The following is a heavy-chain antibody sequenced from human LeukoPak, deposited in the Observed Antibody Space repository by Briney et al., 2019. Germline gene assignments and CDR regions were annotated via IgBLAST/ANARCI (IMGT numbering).Heavy chain of an antibody. J-gene: IGHJ6*03. Sequence: SETLSLTCAVYGGSFSGYYWSWIRQPPGKGLEWIGEINHSGSTTYNPSLKSRVIISVDTSKNQFSLKLSSVTAADTAVYYCARAYYYDSSGSHYYYYYYYMDVWGKGTTVTVSS. CDR3: ARAYYYDSSGSHYYYYYYYMDV. CDR1: GGSFSGYY. CDR2: INHSGST. V-gene: IGHV4-34*01. D-gene: IGHD3-22*01.